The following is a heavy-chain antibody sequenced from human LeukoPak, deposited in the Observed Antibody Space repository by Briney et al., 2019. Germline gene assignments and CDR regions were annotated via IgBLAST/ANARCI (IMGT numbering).Heavy chain of an antibody. D-gene: IGHD6-13*01. Sequence: GGSLRLSCAASGFTFSSYAMSWVRQAPGKGLEWVSAISGSGGSTYYADSVKGRFTISRDNSKNTLYLQMNSLRAEDTAVYYCAKDSEGQQLVHYYDGMDVWGQGTTVTVSS. CDR3: AKDSEGQQLVHYYDGMDV. J-gene: IGHJ6*02. CDR2: ISGSGGST. CDR1: GFTFSSYA. V-gene: IGHV3-23*01.